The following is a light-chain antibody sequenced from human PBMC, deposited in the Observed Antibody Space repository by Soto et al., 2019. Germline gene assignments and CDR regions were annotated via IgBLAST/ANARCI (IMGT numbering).Light chain of an antibody. CDR3: QQHRQWPLT. Sequence: EIVLTQSPATLSLSPGERATLSCRASQSVSSYLAWYQQKPGQAPMLLIYDESNKATDIPARFSGSGSVTDFTLTISSLEPEDFAVYYCQQHRQWPLTLGPGTRLEIK. CDR1: QSVSSY. CDR2: DES. V-gene: IGKV3-11*01. J-gene: IGKJ5*01.